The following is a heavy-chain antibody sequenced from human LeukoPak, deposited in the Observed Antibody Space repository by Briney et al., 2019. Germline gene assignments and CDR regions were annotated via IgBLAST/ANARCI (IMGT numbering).Heavy chain of an antibody. CDR3: AREYYDILTGYYNYFDY. J-gene: IGHJ4*02. Sequence: PGGSLRLSCAASGFTFSSYAMHWVRQAPGKGLEWVAVISYDGSNKYYADSVKGRFTISRDNAKNSLYLQMNSLRAEDTAVYYCAREYYDILTGYYNYFDYWGQGTLVTVSS. CDR1: GFTFSSYA. D-gene: IGHD3-9*01. CDR2: ISYDGSNK. V-gene: IGHV3-30-3*01.